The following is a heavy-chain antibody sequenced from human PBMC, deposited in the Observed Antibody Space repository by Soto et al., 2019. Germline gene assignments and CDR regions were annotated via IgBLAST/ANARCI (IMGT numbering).Heavy chain of an antibody. CDR1: GGSISSGDYY. J-gene: IGHJ4*02. D-gene: IGHD2-8*01. CDR3: ARDTSGXDY. CDR2: IYYSGST. V-gene: IGHV4-30-4*01. Sequence: SETLSLTCTVSGGSISSGDYYWNWIRQPPGKGLEWIGYIYYSGSTYYNPSLKSRVTISVDTSKNQFSLQLSSVTAADTAVYYCARDTSGXDYWGQGTLVTVSS.